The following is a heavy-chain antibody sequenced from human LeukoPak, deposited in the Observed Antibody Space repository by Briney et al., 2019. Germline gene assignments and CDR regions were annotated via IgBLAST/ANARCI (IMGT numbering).Heavy chain of an antibody. CDR2: ISSNGGST. D-gene: IGHD3-22*01. CDR1: GFTFSSYA. Sequence: GGSLRLSCAASGFTFSSYAMPWVRQAPGKGLEYVSAISSNGGSTYYANSVKGRFTISRDNSKNTLYLQMGSLRAEDMAVYYCARGGDDYYDSSGYLFDYWGQGTLVTVSS. CDR3: ARGGDDYYDSSGYLFDY. V-gene: IGHV3-64*01. J-gene: IGHJ4*02.